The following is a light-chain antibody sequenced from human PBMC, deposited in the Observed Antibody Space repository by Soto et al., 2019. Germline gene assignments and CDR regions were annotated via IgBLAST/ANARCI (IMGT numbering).Light chain of an antibody. CDR2: AAS. CDR3: QQSYSTPPT. CDR1: QSISGY. J-gene: IGKJ4*01. V-gene: IGKV1-39*01. Sequence: DIQMTQSPSSLSASVGDRFTITCRASQSISGYLNWYQQKPGKAPKLLIYAASSLQSGVPSRFSGSGSGTDFTLTISSLQPEDFATYYCQQSYSTPPTFGGGTKVEIK.